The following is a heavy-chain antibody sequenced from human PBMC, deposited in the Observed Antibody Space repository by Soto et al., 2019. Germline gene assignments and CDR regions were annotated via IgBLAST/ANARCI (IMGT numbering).Heavy chain of an antibody. CDR1: GGSISSGGYF. CDR2: IDYSGST. Sequence: QVQLQESGPGLVQPSQTLSLTCTVSGGSISSGGYFWSWIRQHPGKGLEWIGSIDYSGSTYCNPSLKRRISISGDTSKTQSSLKLSSVTAADTAVYYGARGVAIWGQGTMVTVSS. V-gene: IGHV4-31*03. D-gene: IGHD2-15*01. J-gene: IGHJ3*02. CDR3: ARGVAI.